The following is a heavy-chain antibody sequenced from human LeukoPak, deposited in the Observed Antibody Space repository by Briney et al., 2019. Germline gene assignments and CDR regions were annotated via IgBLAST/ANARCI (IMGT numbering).Heavy chain of an antibody. Sequence: GGSLRLSCAASGFTVSSNYMGWVRQAPGKGLEWVSVIYSGGSTYYADSVKGRFTISRDNSKNTLYLQMNSLRAEDTAVYYCASSWGHDAFDIWGQGTMVTVSS. CDR3: ASSWGHDAFDI. CDR1: GFTVSSNY. D-gene: IGHD3-16*01. CDR2: IYSGGST. V-gene: IGHV3-53*01. J-gene: IGHJ3*02.